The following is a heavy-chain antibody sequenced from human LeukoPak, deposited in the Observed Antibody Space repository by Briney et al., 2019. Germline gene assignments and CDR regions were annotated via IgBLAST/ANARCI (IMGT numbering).Heavy chain of an antibody. Sequence: GGSLRLSCAASGFTFSDYYMSWIRQAPGKGLEWVSYTSSSGSTIYYADSVKGRFTISRDNAKNSLYLQMNSLRAEDTAVYYCARRDARWLQVDAFDIWGQGTMVTVSS. CDR2: TSSSGSTI. CDR1: GFTFSDYY. CDR3: ARRDARWLQVDAFDI. D-gene: IGHD5-24*01. V-gene: IGHV3-11*01. J-gene: IGHJ3*02.